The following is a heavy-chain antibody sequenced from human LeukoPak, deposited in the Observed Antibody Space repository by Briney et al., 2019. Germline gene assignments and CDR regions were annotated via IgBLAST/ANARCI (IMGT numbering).Heavy chain of an antibody. D-gene: IGHD3/OR15-3a*01. V-gene: IGHV4-34*01. CDR3: AAMVFGPSPNFDY. Sequence: PSETLSLTCAVYGGSFSGYYWSWIRQPPGKGLEWIGEINHSGSTNYNPSLKSRATISVDTSKNQFSLKLSSVTAADTAVYYCAAMVFGPSPNFDYWGQGTLVTVSS. CDR2: INHSGST. CDR1: GGSFSGYY. J-gene: IGHJ4*02.